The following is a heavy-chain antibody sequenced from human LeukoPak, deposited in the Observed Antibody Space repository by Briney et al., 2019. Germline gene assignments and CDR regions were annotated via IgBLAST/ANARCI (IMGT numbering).Heavy chain of an antibody. Sequence: PGGSLRLSCAASGFTFSNAWMSWVRQAPGKGLEWVGRIKSKTDGGTTDYAAPVKGRFTISRDDSKNTLYLRMNSLKTEDTAVYYCTTEGSQAYYYGSGSYYNVGSFDYWGQGTLVTVSS. CDR2: IKSKTDGGTT. V-gene: IGHV3-15*01. D-gene: IGHD3-10*01. CDR1: GFTFSNAW. CDR3: TTEGSQAYYYGSGSYYNVGSFDY. J-gene: IGHJ4*02.